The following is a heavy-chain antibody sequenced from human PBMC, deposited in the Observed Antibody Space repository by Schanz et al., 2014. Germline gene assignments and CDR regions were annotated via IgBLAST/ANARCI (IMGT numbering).Heavy chain of an antibody. V-gene: IGHV3-74*01. CDR2: INSVGSNT. J-gene: IGHJ4*02. CDR1: GFTFSSHW. D-gene: IGHD2-21*01. CDR3: ATGPHIVVAFDY. Sequence: EVQLVQSGGGLVQPGGSLRLSCAASGFTFSSHWMHWVRQDPGKGLVWVARINSVGSNTDYADSVTGRFTISRDNAKNSLFLQMNSLRAEDTAVDYCATGPHIVVAFDYWGQGTLVTVSS.